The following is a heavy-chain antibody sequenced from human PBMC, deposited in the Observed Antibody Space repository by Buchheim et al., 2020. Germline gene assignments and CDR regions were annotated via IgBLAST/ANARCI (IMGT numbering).Heavy chain of an antibody. Sequence: QVQLQQWGAGLLKPSETLSLTCAVYGGSFSGYYWSWIRQPPGKGLEWIGEINHSGSTNYNPSLKSRVTISVDTSKNQFSLKLSSVTAADTAVYYCARDTYYYDSSGYYSDYYYYMDVWGKGTT. CDR2: INHSGST. CDR1: GGSFSGYY. CDR3: ARDTYYYDSSGYYSDYYYYMDV. D-gene: IGHD3-22*01. V-gene: IGHV4-34*01. J-gene: IGHJ6*03.